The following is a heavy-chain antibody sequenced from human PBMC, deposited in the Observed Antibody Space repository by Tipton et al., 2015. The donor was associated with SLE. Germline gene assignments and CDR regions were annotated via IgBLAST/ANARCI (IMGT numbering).Heavy chain of an antibody. V-gene: IGHV4-61*09. CDR1: GDSISSSSYY. CDR3: ARDRCVNTTCRWFFDP. J-gene: IGHJ2*01. D-gene: IGHD1-26*01. Sequence: TLSLTCIVSGDSISSSSYYWSWIRQSPGKGPEWIGYIYFSGSTNYNPSLKSRVTISVETSKNQFPLKLTSVTAADTAVYFCARDRCVNTTCRWFFDPWGRGTLVTVSS. CDR2: IYFSGST.